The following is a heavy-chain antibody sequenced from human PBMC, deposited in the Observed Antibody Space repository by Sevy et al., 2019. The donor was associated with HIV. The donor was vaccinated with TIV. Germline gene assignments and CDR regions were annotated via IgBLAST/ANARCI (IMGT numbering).Heavy chain of an antibody. D-gene: IGHD3-22*01. CDR1: GFTFSDYY. Sequence: GGSLRLSCAASGFTFSDYYMSWIRRAPGKGLEWVSYIDRSGSTINYADSVKGRFTISRDNAKKSVYLQINSLRAEDTAVYYCARENTMIEEPGWFDPWGQGTLVTVS. V-gene: IGHV3-11*01. CDR2: IDRSGSTI. CDR3: ARENTMIEEPGWFDP. J-gene: IGHJ5*02.